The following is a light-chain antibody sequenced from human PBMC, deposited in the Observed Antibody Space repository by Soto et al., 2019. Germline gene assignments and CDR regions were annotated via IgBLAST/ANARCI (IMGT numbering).Light chain of an antibody. J-gene: IGKJ1*01. CDR3: QQYHNLWT. CDR2: GAS. V-gene: IGKV3-15*01. CDR1: QSVSSK. Sequence: EIVMTQSPATLSVSPGEGATLSCRASQSVSSKLAWYQQKPGQAPRLLIYGASTRATGIPARFSGSGSGTDFTLIISSLQSEYFALYYCQQYHNLWTFGQGTKVDIK.